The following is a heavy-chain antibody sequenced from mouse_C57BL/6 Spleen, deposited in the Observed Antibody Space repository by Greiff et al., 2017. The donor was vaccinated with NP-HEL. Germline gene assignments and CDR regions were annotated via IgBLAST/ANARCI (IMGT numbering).Heavy chain of an antibody. CDR2: IHPNSGST. D-gene: IGHD1-1*01. J-gene: IGHJ4*01. Sequence: QVQLQQPGAELVKPGASVKLSCKASGYTFTSYWMHWVKQRPGQGLEWIGMIHPNSGSTNYNEKFKSKATLTVDKSSSTAYMQLSSLTSEDSAVYYCARLGRVVAHYYAMYYWGQGTSVTVSS. CDR3: ARLGRVVAHYYAMYY. CDR1: GYTFTSYW. V-gene: IGHV1-64*01.